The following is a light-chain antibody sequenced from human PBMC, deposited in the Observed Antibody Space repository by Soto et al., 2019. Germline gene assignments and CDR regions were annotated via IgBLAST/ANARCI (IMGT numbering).Light chain of an antibody. CDR1: QSVSSSH. J-gene: IGKJ1*01. CDR2: GTS. CDR3: QQYVTSPT. V-gene: IGKV3-20*01. Sequence: EIVLTQSPGTLSLSPGERATLSCRASQSVSSSHLAWYQQKPGQAPRLLIYGTSIRATGIPDRFSGSGSGTDFTLTINRLAPEDFAVYYCQQYVTSPTFGQGTKVEI.